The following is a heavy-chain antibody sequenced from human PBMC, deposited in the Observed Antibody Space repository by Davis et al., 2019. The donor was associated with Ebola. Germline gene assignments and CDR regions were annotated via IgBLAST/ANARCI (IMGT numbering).Heavy chain of an antibody. V-gene: IGHV1-24*01. J-gene: IGHJ1*01. CDR3: ATDGEIAATMNY. CDR1: GYTFTDLA. Sequence: ASVKVSCKVSGYTFTDLAMHWVRQAPGKGLEWMGGFDPDDGAKIYAQSFQGRVTVTQDTSSDTSYMELTGLRSDDSAVYYCATDGEIAATMNYWGQGTLVSVSS. CDR2: FDPDDGAK. D-gene: IGHD5-24*01.